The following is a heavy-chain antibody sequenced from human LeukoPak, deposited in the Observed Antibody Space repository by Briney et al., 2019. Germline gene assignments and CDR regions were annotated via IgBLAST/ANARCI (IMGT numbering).Heavy chain of an antibody. Sequence: ASVKVSCKASGYTFTSCGISWVRQAPGQGLEWMGWINPNSGGTNYAQKFQGRVTMTRDTSISTAYMELSRLRSDDTAVYYCARESAGEYYYYYYYMDVWGKGTTVTVSS. D-gene: IGHD2/OR15-2a*01. J-gene: IGHJ6*03. V-gene: IGHV1-2*02. CDR3: ARESAGEYYYYYYYMDV. CDR2: INPNSGGT. CDR1: GYTFTSCG.